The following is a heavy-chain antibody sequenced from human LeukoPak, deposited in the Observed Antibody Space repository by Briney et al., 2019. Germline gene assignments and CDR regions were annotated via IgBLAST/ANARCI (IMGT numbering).Heavy chain of an antibody. J-gene: IGHJ4*02. V-gene: IGHV1-69*01. CDR3: ARSFTYYYDSSGYYLIY. CDR1: GGTFSSYA. Sequence: SVKVSCRASGGTFSSYAISWVRQAPGQGLEWMGGIIPIFGTANYAQKFQGRVTITADESTSTAYMELSSLRSEDTAVYYCARSFTYYYDSSGYYLIYWGQGTLVTVSS. CDR2: IIPIFGTA. D-gene: IGHD3-22*01.